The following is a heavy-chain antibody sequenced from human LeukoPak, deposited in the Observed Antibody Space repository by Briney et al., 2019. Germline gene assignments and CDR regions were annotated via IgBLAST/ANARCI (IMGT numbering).Heavy chain of an antibody. Sequence: SETLSLTCTVSGGSISSSSYYWGWIRQPPGKGLEWIGSIYYSGSTYYNPSLKSRVTISVDTSKNQFSLKLSSVTASDTAMYYCARRDGSYFDYWGQGTLVTVSS. CDR3: ARRDGSYFDY. CDR1: GGSISSSSYY. CDR2: IYYSGST. J-gene: IGHJ4*02. V-gene: IGHV4-39*07. D-gene: IGHD5-24*01.